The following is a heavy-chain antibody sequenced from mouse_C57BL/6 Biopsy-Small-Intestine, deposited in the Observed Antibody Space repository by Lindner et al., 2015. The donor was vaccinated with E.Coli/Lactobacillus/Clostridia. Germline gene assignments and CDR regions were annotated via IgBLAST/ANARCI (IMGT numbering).Heavy chain of an antibody. J-gene: IGHJ4*01. Sequence: SVKVSCKASGYTFGGYRMYWVRQAPGQGLEWMGMMNPNSGDVFYVERFKGRVSMTRDTSTSTAYMELDTLTSDDTAVYYCATGLEYSSSSYRFDYWGQGTQVTVSS. CDR2: MNPNSGDV. CDR1: GYTFGGYR. D-gene: IGHD2-5*01. V-gene: IGHV1S14*01. CDR3: ATGLEYSSSSYRFDY.